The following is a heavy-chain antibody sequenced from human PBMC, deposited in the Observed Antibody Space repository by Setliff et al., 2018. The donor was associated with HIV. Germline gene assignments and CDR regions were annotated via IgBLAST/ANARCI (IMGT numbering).Heavy chain of an antibody. V-gene: IGHV3-7*01. Sequence: GGSLRLSCGASGFTFSNYWMNWVRRAPGKGLEWVANIKQDGSDKYYADSVKGRFTNSRDNAKNTVYLQMHSLRVEDTAVYYCAAVPWGHSSLIIDHWGQGTPVTSPQ. CDR3: AAVPWGHSSLIIDH. J-gene: IGHJ4*02. CDR1: GFTFSNYW. D-gene: IGHD3-16*01. CDR2: IKQDGSDK.